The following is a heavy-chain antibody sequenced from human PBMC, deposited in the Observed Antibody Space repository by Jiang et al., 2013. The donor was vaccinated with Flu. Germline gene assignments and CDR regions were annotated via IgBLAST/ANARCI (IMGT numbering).Heavy chain of an antibody. CDR3: ARAFPSGPFDY. CDR2: AYHIGNS. D-gene: IGHD6-19*01. V-gene: IGHV4-59*08. CDR1: GGSISTYY. J-gene: IGHJ4*02. Sequence: GPGLVKPSETLSLNCTVSGGSISTYYWNWIRQPPGKGLEWIGYAYHIGNSNYNPSLTGRVTISVDTSKNQVFLKVTSVTAADSAVYYCARAFPSGPFDYWGQGTLVTVSS.